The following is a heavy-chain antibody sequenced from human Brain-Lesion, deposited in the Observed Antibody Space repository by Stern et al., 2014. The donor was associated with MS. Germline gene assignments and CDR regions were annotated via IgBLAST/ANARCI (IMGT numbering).Heavy chain of an antibody. Sequence: VQLLESGPGLVKPSETLSLTCTVAGGSVSSTSYAWAWIRQPPGKGLEWIGTIYYSGNTYYSPSLKSRPTISLDPAKNGFPLQLRFVTAADTAVYYCAGEEDIRYCSGGSCTGNWFDPWGQGTLVTVSS. J-gene: IGHJ5*02. CDR1: GGSVSSTSYA. CDR2: IYYSGNT. D-gene: IGHD2-15*01. CDR3: AGEEDIRYCSGGSCTGNWFDP. V-gene: IGHV4-39*01.